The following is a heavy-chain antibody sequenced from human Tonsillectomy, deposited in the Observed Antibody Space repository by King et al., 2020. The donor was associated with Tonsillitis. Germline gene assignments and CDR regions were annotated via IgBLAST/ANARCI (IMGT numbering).Heavy chain of an antibody. CDR1: GYTFTNYD. V-gene: IGHV1-8*01. D-gene: IGHD2-2*01. CDR2: MNPNSGNT. Sequence: VQLVESGAEVKKPGASVKVSCKASGYTFTNYDINWARQATGQGLEWMGWMNPNSGNTGYAQKFQGRVTMTRNTSISTAYMEMSSLRSVDTAVYYCARVNVVVGDDMDVWGQGTTVTVSS. J-gene: IGHJ6*02. CDR3: ARVNVVVGDDMDV.